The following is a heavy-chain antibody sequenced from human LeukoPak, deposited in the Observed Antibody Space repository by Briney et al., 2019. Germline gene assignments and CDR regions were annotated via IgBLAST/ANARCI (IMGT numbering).Heavy chain of an antibody. Sequence: VKVSCKASGGTFSNYGICWVRQAPGQGLEWMGGIIPNFGTANYAQKFQGRVTITADESTATVYMELSSLRSEDTAVYYCARDITMVRRVYFDYWGQGTLVTVSS. CDR3: ARDITMVRRVYFDY. J-gene: IGHJ4*02. V-gene: IGHV1-69*01. CDR2: IIPNFGTA. D-gene: IGHD3-10*01. CDR1: GGTFSNYG.